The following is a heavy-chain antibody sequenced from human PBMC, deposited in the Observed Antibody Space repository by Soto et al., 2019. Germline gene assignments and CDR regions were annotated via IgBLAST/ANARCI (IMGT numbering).Heavy chain of an antibody. CDR2: IIPLFDAT. J-gene: IGHJ4*02. CDR1: GGTFTTYD. Sequence: QVQLVQSGAEVRKPGSSVKVSCKASGGTFTTYDISWVRQAPGQGLEWMGGIIPLFDATKYAQKFQGRVTITADKSPGTASMELSSLRSEDTAMYYCARDRSSSWYNGTFYFDSWGQGTLVTVSS. V-gene: IGHV1-69*06. D-gene: IGHD6-19*01. CDR3: ARDRSSSWYNGTFYFDS.